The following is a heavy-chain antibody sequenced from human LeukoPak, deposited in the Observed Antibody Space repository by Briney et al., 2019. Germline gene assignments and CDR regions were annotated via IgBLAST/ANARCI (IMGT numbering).Heavy chain of an antibody. D-gene: IGHD2-8*01. V-gene: IGHV1-69*04. J-gene: IGHJ3*02. CDR3: ARVSVFAFDI. Sequence: ASVKLSCKASGGTFSSYAISWVRQAPGQGLEWMGSIIPIRGIANYAQNFQGRVTITADNSTSTAYMALSSLRSEDTAVYYCARVSVFAFDIWGQGTMVTVSS. CDR2: IIPIRGIA. CDR1: GGTFSSYA.